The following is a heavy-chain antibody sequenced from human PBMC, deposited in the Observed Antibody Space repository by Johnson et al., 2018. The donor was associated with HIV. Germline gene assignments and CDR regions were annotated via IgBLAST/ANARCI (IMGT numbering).Heavy chain of an antibody. CDR1: GFTFSSYW. J-gene: IGHJ3*02. D-gene: IGHD4-11*01. V-gene: IGHV3-7*01. CDR3: ARAGYSNYDRAFDI. CDR2: IKQGGSEK. Sequence: EVHLVESGGGLVQPGGSLRLSCAASGFTFSSYWMSWVHQAPGKGLEWVANIKQGGSEKYYVDSVKGRFSISRDNAKNSLYLQMNSLRAEDTALYYCARAGYSNYDRAFDIWGQGTMVTVSS.